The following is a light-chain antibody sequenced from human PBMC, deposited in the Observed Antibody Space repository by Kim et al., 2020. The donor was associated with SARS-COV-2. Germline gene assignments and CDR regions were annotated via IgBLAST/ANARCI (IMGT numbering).Light chain of an antibody. CDR2: GAS. V-gene: IGKV1-39*01. CDR1: QSISNF. J-gene: IGKJ1*01. Sequence: ASVGDRVTITCRASQSISNFFDWYQQKPGEAPTLLIYGASRLQSGVPSRFSGSGSGTDFTLTISSLQPEDSATYYCQQCNCTPPTFGQGTKVDIK. CDR3: QQCNCTPPT.